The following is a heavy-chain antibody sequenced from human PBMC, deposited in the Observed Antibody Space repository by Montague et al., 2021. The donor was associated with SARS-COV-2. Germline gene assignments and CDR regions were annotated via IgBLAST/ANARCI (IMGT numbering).Heavy chain of an antibody. CDR3: V. Sequence: SETLSLTCTVSGASLSSNTYYWGWVRQPPGKGLEFIGNFYYTGGTYYNPSLQSRVTISVDTAVYYCARGQNFDWLLSLYYGMDVWGQGTTVTVSS. CDR2: FYYTGGT. J-gene: IGHJ6*02. V-gene: IGHV4-39*06. CDR1: GASLSSNTYY. D-gene: IGHD3-9*01.